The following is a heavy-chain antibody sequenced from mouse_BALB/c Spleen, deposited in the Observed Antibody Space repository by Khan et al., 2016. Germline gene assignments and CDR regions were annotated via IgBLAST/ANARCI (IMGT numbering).Heavy chain of an antibody. Sequence: VQLKESGPGLVKPSQSLSLTCTVTGYSITSDYAWNWIRQFPGNKLEWMGYISYSGSTRYYPSLKSRISITRDTSKNQFFLQLNSVTTEDTATYYCARTPTAYYAMDYWGQGTSVTVSS. CDR1: GYSITSDYA. CDR2: ISYSGST. V-gene: IGHV3-2*02. D-gene: IGHD1-2*01. J-gene: IGHJ4*01. CDR3: ARTPTAYYAMDY.